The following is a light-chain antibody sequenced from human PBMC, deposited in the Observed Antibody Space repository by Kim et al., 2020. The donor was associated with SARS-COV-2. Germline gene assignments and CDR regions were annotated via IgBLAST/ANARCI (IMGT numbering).Light chain of an antibody. CDR1: NSGSKN. CDR3: QVWDSSTVI. V-gene: IGLV3-9*01. Sequence: VAMGQTAKITCGGNNSGSKNVHWYQQKPGQAPVLVIYRDSNRPSGIPERFSGSNSGNTATLTISRAQAGDEADYYCQVWDSSTVIFGGGTQLTVL. CDR2: RDS. J-gene: IGLJ2*01.